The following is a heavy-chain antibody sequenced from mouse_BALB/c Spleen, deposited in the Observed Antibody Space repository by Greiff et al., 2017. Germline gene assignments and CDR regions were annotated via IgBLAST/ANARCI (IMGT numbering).Heavy chain of an antibody. CDR2: INSNGGST. Sequence: EVNVVESGGGLVQPGGSLKLSCAASGFTFSSYGMSWVRQTPDKRLELVATINSNGGSTYYPDSVKGRFTISRDNAKNTLYLQMSSLKSEDTAMYYCARDRGYYAMDYWGQGTSVTVSS. J-gene: IGHJ4*01. CDR1: GFTFSSYG. V-gene: IGHV5-6-3*01. CDR3: ARDRGYYAMDY.